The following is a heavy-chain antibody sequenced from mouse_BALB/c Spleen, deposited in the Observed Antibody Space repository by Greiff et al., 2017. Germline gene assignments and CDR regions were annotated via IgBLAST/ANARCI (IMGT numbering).Heavy chain of an antibody. CDR1: GFTFSSFG. CDR2: ISSGSSTI. CDR3: ARDSSGYPYFDY. Sequence: EVMLVESGGGLVQPGGSRKLSCAASGFTFSSFGMHWVRQAPEKGLEWVAYISSGSSTIYYADTVKGRFTISRDNPKNTLFLQMTSLRSEGTAMYYCARDSSGYPYFDYWGQGTTLTVSS. D-gene: IGHD3-2*01. J-gene: IGHJ2*01. V-gene: IGHV5-17*02.